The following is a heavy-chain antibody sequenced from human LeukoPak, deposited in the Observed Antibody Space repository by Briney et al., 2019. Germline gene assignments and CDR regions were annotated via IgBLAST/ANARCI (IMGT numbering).Heavy chain of an antibody. CDR3: ANEVHYYDSSGYSYHFDY. J-gene: IGHJ4*02. V-gene: IGHV4-34*01. Sequence: SETLSLTCAVYGGSFSGYYWSWIRQPPGKGLEWIGEINHSGSTNYNPSLKSRVTISVDTSKNQFSLKLSSVTAADTAVYYCANEVHYYDSSGYSYHFDYWGQGTLVTVSP. CDR1: GGSFSGYY. CDR2: INHSGST. D-gene: IGHD3-22*01.